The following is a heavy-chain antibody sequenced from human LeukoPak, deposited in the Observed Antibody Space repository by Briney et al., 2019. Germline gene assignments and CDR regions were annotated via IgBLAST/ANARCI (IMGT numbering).Heavy chain of an antibody. V-gene: IGHV3-21*01. Sequence: GGSLRLSCAASGFSFSSYSMNWVRQAPGKGLEWVSSISFSGTYIYYADSLKGRIAISRDNAGRSLFLQMNSLRAEDTAVYYCARRASTERGHSYGLDYWGQGTLVTVSS. CDR1: GFSFSSYS. CDR2: ISFSGTYI. J-gene: IGHJ4*02. CDR3: ARRASTERGHSYGLDY. D-gene: IGHD5-18*01.